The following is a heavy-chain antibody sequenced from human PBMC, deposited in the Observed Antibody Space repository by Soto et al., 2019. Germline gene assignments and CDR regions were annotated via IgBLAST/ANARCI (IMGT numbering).Heavy chain of an antibody. CDR1: GYTFTSYG. Sequence: ASVKVSCKASGYTFTSYGISWVRQAPGQGLEWMGWISAYNGNTNYAQKLQGRVTMTTDTSTSTAYMELRSLRSDDTAVYYCARVSLSTVTTSVRFDPWGQGTLVTVS. V-gene: IGHV1-18*01. CDR2: ISAYNGNT. CDR3: ARVSLSTVTTSVRFDP. J-gene: IGHJ5*02. D-gene: IGHD4-17*01.